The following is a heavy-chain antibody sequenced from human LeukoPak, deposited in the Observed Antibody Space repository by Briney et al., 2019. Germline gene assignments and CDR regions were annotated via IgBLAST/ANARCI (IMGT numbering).Heavy chain of an antibody. CDR3: ARPYSSSSGAFDI. J-gene: IGHJ3*02. D-gene: IGHD6-6*01. CDR1: GGSISSSSYY. V-gene: IGHV4-39*01. CDR2: IYYSGST. Sequence: SETLSLTCTVSGGSISSSSYYWGWNRQPPGKGLEWIGSIYYSGSTYYNPSLKSRVTISVDTSKNQFSLKLSSVTAADTAVYYCARPYSSSSGAFDIWGQGTMVTVSS.